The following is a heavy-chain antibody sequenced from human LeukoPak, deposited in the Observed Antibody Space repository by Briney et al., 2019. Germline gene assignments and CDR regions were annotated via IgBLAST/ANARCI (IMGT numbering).Heavy chain of an antibody. CDR3: ARGRLLYYFDY. Sequence: SETLSLTCTVSGGSISSYYWSWIGQPPGKGLEWIGYIYYSGSTNYNPSLKSRVTISVDTSKNQFSLKLSSVTAADTAVYYCARGRLLYYFDYWGQGTLVTVSS. V-gene: IGHV4-59*01. D-gene: IGHD6-25*01. CDR1: GGSISSYY. CDR2: IYYSGST. J-gene: IGHJ4*02.